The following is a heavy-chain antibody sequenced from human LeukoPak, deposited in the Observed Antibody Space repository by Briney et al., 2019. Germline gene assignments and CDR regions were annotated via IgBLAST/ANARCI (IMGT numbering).Heavy chain of an antibody. J-gene: IGHJ4*02. Sequence: ASVKVSCKVSGYTLTELSMHWVRQAPGQGLEWMGIINPSGGSTSYAQKFQGRVTMTRDTSTSTVYMELSSLRSEDTAVYYCARDGYYDILTGYYNHFDYWGQGTLVTVSS. D-gene: IGHD3-9*01. CDR3: ARDGYYDILTGYYNHFDY. V-gene: IGHV1-46*01. CDR1: GYTLTELS. CDR2: INPSGGST.